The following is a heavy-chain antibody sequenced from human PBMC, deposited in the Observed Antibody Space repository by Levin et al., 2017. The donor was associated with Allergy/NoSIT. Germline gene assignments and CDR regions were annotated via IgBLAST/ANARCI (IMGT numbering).Heavy chain of an antibody. J-gene: IGHJ6*02. V-gene: IGHV3-53*01. CDR2: IYSDGST. D-gene: IGHD1-26*01. CDR3: TRDVNSGSYLGYYYGMDV. CDR1: GFTISSNY. Sequence: ASVKVSCAASGFTISSNYMSWVRQAPGKGLEWVSVIYSDGSTYYADSVKGRFTVSRDNSKNTLYLQINSLRAEDTAVYYCTRDVNSGSYLGYYYGMDVWGQGTTVTVSS.